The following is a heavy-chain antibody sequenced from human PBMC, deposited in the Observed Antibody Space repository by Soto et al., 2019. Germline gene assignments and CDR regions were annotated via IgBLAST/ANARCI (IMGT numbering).Heavy chain of an antibody. CDR1: GFSLSTSGAA. D-gene: IGHD3-3*01. CDR2: AYWDDDK. Sequence: QITLKESGPTLVNPTQTLTLTCTFSGFSLSTSGAAVGWIRQPPGKALEWLALAYWDDDKRYSPSIKNRVTITKDTSKTQVVLTLTNAEPVDTATYYCAHRQLDTFFGLVTQTDVWFDSWGQGTLVTVPS. CDR3: AHRQLDTFFGLVTQTDVWFDS. V-gene: IGHV2-5*02. J-gene: IGHJ5*01.